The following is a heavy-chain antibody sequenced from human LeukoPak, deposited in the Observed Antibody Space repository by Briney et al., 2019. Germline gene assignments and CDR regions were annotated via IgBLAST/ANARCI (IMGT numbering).Heavy chain of an antibody. V-gene: IGHV3-30*04. J-gene: IGHJ4*02. D-gene: IGHD5-12*01. CDR2: ISYDGSNK. Sequence: GRSLRLSCAASGFIFSSYAMHWVRQAPGKGLEWVAIISYDGSNKYYADSVKGRFTISGDGSKNTVYLQMNSLRPEDTAVYYCARSSWEDIVATITFEYWGQGILVTVSS. CDR3: ARSSWEDIVATITFEY. CDR1: GFIFSSYA.